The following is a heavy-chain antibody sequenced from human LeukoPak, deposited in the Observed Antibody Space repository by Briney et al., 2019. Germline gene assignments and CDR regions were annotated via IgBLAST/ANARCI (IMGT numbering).Heavy chain of an antibody. V-gene: IGHV3-21*01. D-gene: IGHD1-26*01. CDR1: GFTFSSYS. CDR3: ARVGASGGLDAFDI. J-gene: IGHJ3*02. Sequence: GGSLRLSCAASGFTFSSYSMSWVRQAPGKGLEWVSSISSSSSYIYYAASVKGRFTISRDNAKNSLYLQMNSLRAEDTAVYYCARVGASGGLDAFDIWGQGTMVTVSS. CDR2: ISSSSSYI.